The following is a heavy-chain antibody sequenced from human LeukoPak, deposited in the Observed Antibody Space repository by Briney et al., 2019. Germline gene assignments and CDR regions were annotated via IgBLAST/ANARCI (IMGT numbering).Heavy chain of an antibody. CDR3: AKPYYDILTGIKYYFDY. Sequence: HPGGSLRLSCAASGFTFSSYAMSWVRQAPGKGLEWVSAISGSGGSTYYADSVKGRFTISRDNSKNTLYLQMNSLRAEDTAVYYCAKPYYDILTGIKYYFDYWGQGTLVTVSS. J-gene: IGHJ4*02. CDR2: ISGSGGST. CDR1: GFTFSSYA. D-gene: IGHD3-9*01. V-gene: IGHV3-23*01.